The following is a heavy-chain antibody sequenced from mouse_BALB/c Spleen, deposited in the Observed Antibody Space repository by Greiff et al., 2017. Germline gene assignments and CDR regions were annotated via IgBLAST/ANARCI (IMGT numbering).Heavy chain of an antibody. CDR1: GFTFSSFG. CDR2: ISSGSSTI. D-gene: IGHD1-1*02. V-gene: IGHV5-17*02. Sequence: EVHLVESGGGLVQPGGSRKLSCAASGFTFSSFGMHWVRQAPEKGLEWVAYISSGSSTIYYADTVKGRFTISRDNPKNTLFLQMTSLRSEDTAMYYCARSGGNLSWFAYWGQGTLVTVAA. CDR3: ARSGGNLSWFAY. J-gene: IGHJ3*01.